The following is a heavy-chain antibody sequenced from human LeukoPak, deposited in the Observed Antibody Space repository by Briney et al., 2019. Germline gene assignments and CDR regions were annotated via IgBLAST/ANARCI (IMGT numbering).Heavy chain of an antibody. D-gene: IGHD6-13*01. J-gene: IGHJ6*02. Sequence: SQTLSLTCAISGDSVSSNSAAWNWIRQSPSRGLEWLGRTYYRSKWYNDYAVSVKSRITINPDTSKNQFSLQLNSVTPEDTAVYYCAREEAGISSGWYVAYYYYGMDVWGQGTTVTVSS. CDR1: GDSVSSNSAA. CDR2: TYYRSKWYN. V-gene: IGHV6-1*01. CDR3: AREEAGISSGWYVAYYYYGMDV.